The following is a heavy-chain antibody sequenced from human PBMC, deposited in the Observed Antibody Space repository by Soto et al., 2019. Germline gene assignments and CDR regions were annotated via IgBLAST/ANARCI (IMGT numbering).Heavy chain of an antibody. J-gene: IGHJ6*02. CDR2: MNPNSGNT. CDR3: ARVRAAVYYYGMDV. Sequence: QVQLVQSGAEVKKPGASVKVSCKASGYTFTSYDINWVRQATGQGLEWMGWMNPNSGNTGYAQKFQGRVTMTRNTSIGTAYMELSSLRSEDTAVYYCARVRAAVYYYGMDVWGQGTTVTVSS. CDR1: GYTFTSYD. V-gene: IGHV1-8*01. D-gene: IGHD6-13*01.